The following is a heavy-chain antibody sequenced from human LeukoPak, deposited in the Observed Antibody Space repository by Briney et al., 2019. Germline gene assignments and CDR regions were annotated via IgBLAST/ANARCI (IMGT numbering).Heavy chain of an antibody. J-gene: IGHJ4*02. V-gene: IGHV4-4*07. D-gene: IGHD2-21*02. CDR3: ARDSGPCGGDCYSV. CDR1: GGSISSYY. Sequence: SETLSLTCTVSGGSISSYYWSWIRQPAGKGLGWIGRIYTSGSTNYNPSLKSRVTMSVDTSKNQFSLKLSSVTAADTAVYYCARDSGPCGGDCYSVWGQGTLVTVSS. CDR2: IYTSGST.